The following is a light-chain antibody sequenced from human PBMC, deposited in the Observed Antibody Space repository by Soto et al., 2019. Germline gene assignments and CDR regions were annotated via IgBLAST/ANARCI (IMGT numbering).Light chain of an antibody. V-gene: IGKV3-11*01. Sequence: EIVLTQSPASLSLSPGARATLSCRASQSVSSYLAWYPKKPGQAPRLLIYYASNRATGIPARFSGSGSGTEFTLTISRLQTEDFAVYDCQQSGSSRWTFCQVTQVEIK. CDR1: QSVSSY. CDR3: QQSGSSRWT. CDR2: YAS. J-gene: IGKJ1*01.